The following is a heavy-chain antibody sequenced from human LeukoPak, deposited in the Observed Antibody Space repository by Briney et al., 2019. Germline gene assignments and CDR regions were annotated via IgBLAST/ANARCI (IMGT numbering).Heavy chain of an antibody. D-gene: IGHD3-22*01. V-gene: IGHV3-23*01. Sequence: GGSLRLSCAASGFTFSDYYMSWVRQAPGKGLEWVSAISGSGGSTYCADSVKGRFTISRDNSKNTLYLQMNSLRAEDTAVYYCAKDRDSSGYYFGRPYYFDYWGQGTLVTVSS. CDR3: AKDRDSSGYYFGRPYYFDY. CDR2: ISGSGGST. J-gene: IGHJ4*02. CDR1: GFTFSDYY.